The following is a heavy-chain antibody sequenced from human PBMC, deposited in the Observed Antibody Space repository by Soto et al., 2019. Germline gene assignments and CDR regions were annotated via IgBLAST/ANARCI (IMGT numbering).Heavy chain of an antibody. CDR3: ERSKDTTMGAFDP. V-gene: IGHV6-1*01. D-gene: IGHD5-18*01. Sequence: SQPLSLTCAISWDSFSSNIAACNCIRQSPSRGLEWLGRTYYRSKWYNDYAVSVKSRIIINPDTSKNQFSLQLNSVTPEDTAVYYCERSKDTTMGAFDPWGQGTLVTVSS. CDR2: TYYRSKWYN. J-gene: IGHJ5*02. CDR1: WDSFSSNIAA.